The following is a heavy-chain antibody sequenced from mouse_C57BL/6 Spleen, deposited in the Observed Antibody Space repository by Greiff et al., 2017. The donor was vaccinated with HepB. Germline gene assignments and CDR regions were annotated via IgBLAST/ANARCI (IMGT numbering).Heavy chain of an antibody. D-gene: IGHD2-1*01. J-gene: IGHJ4*01. CDR2: IDPETGGT. V-gene: IGHV1-15*01. CDR1: GYTFTDYE. Sequence: QVQLQQSGAELVRPGASVTLSCKASGYTFTDYEMHWVKQTPVHGLEWIGAIDPETGGTAYNQKFKGKAILTADKSSSTAYMELRSLTSEDSAVYYCTSGYGNAMDYWGQGTSVTVSS. CDR3: TSGYGNAMDY.